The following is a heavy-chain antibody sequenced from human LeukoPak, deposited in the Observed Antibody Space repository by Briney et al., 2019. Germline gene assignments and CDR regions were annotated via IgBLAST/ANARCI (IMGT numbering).Heavy chain of an antibody. CDR3: ARHLLSGYYPYYFDY. V-gene: IGHV4-39*01. CDR2: IYYSGRT. D-gene: IGHD3-22*01. CDR1: GGSISSGFYY. Sequence: SETLSLTCTVSGGSISSGFYYWGWIRQPPGKGLEWMGTIYYSGRTYYNPSLKSRITISVHTSKNQFSLKLTSVTAADTAVYYCARHLLSGYYPYYFDYWGQGTLVTVSS. J-gene: IGHJ4*02.